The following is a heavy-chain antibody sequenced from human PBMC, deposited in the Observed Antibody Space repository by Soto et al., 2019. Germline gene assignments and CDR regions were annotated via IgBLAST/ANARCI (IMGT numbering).Heavy chain of an antibody. CDR1: GYSFTSYW. CDR2: IYPGDSDT. Sequence: ESLKISCKGSGYSFTSYWIGWVRQMPVKGLEWMGIIYPGDSDTRYSPSFQGQVTISADKSISTAYLQWSSLKASDTAMYYCARRSIAAAGTYYYYYMDVWGKGTTVTVSS. CDR3: ARRSIAAAGTYYYYYMDV. D-gene: IGHD6-13*01. V-gene: IGHV5-51*01. J-gene: IGHJ6*03.